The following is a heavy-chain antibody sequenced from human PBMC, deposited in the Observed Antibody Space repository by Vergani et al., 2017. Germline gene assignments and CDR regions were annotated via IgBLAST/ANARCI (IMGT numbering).Heavy chain of an antibody. Sequence: QVQLVESGGGVVQPGGSLRLSCTPSRFKLGDYGMHWVTQVPGRGLEWVSMTWYEGNNNYYADSVKGRFTISKDISKNTLYLQMNSLRGDYTAVYYCARETRDTPSSLDYWGQGTLVTVSS. V-gene: IGHV3-33*01. CDR3: ARETRDTPSSLDY. D-gene: IGHD5-24*01. CDR2: TWYEGNNN. J-gene: IGHJ4*02. CDR1: RFKLGDYG.